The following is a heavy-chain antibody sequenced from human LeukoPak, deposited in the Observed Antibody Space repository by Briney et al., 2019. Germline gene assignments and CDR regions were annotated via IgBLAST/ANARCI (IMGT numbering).Heavy chain of an antibody. D-gene: IGHD6-19*01. CDR2: ISGGGEST. V-gene: IGHV3-23*01. CDR3: AKGKYSSGGVPDY. Sequence: GGSLRLSCVASEFTFSSHAMNWVRQAPGKGLEWVSSISGGGESTYYADSVKGRFTVSGDNSKNTLYLQINSLRGEDTAVYYCAKGKYSSGGVPDYWGQGTLVTVSS. CDR1: EFTFSSHA. J-gene: IGHJ4*02.